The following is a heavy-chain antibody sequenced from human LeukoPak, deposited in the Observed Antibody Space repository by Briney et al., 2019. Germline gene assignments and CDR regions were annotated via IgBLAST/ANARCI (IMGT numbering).Heavy chain of an antibody. D-gene: IGHD3-10*01. CDR2: ISGSGGST. J-gene: IGHJ4*02. CDR1: GFTFSSYA. Sequence: GGSLRLSCAASGFTFSSYAMSWVRQAPGKGLEWVSAISGSGGSTYYADSVKGRFTISRDNSKNTLYLQMNSLRAEDTAVYYCAKHGSGSYYAAYYFAYWGQGTLVTASS. V-gene: IGHV3-23*01. CDR3: AKHGSGSYYAAYYFAY.